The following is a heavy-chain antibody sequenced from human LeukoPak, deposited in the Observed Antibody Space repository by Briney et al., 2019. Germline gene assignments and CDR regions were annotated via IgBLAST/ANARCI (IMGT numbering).Heavy chain of an antibody. V-gene: IGHV1-18*01. CDR3: ARGSIAAPYYFDY. Sequence: ASVKVSCKASGYTFTSYAMNWVRQAPGQGLEWMGWISAYDGYTNHAQKFQGRITMTTDSSTTTAYMELRSLRSDDTAVYYCARGSIAAPYYFDYWGQGTLVTVSS. D-gene: IGHD6-6*01. CDR1: GYTFTSYA. J-gene: IGHJ4*02. CDR2: ISAYDGYT.